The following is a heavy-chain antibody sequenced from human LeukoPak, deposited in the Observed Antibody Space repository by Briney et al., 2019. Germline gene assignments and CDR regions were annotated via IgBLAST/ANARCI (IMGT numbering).Heavy chain of an antibody. D-gene: IGHD3-10*01. CDR1: GYTFTGYY. V-gene: IGHV1-2*02. CDR2: INPNSGGT. CDR3: ARVMVRGVIIRGPNNWFDP. Sequence: GASVTVSCKASGYTFTGYYMHWVRQAPGQGLEWMGWINPNSGGTNYAQKFQGRVTMTRDTSISTAYMELSRLRSDDTAVYYCARVMVRGVIIRGPNNWFDPWGQGTLVTVSS. J-gene: IGHJ5*02.